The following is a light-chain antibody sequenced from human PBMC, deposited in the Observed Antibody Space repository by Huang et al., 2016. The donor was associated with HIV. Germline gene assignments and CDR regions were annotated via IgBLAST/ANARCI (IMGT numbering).Light chain of an antibody. CDR3: QQQWT. CDR1: HRISSW. Sequence: DIQLTQSPSTLSAFVGDRVTITFRTSHRISSWLAWYQQKPGKAPNLLISKASKLESGVPSRFSGNGSGTEFTLTISGLQPDDLATYYCQQQWTFGQGTKVEI. V-gene: IGKV1-5*03. CDR2: KAS. J-gene: IGKJ1*01.